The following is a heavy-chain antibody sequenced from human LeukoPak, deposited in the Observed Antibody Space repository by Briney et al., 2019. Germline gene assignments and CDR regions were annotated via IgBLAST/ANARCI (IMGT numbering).Heavy chain of an antibody. V-gene: IGHV4-61*08. J-gene: IGHJ5*02. CDR3: ARAVTMVRGAQYNWFDP. CDR2: IYYSGST. D-gene: IGHD3-10*01. CDR1: GGSISSGDYC. Sequence: SETLSLICTVSGGSISSGDYCWSWIRQPPGKGLEWIGYIYYSGSTNYNPSLKSRVTISVDTSKNQFSLKLSSVTAADTAVYYCARAVTMVRGAQYNWFDPWGQGTLVTVSS.